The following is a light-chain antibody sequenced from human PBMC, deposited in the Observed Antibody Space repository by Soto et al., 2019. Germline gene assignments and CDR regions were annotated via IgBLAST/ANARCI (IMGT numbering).Light chain of an antibody. V-gene: IGKV3-20*01. CDR3: LQHTYLWT. J-gene: IGKJ1*01. Sequence: EIVLTQSPGTLSLSPGERATLSCMASQSVTSTYLAWYQQKTGQAPRLLIYGASSRATGIPDRFSGSGSGTEFTLTISSLQPEDFATYYCLQHTYLWTFGQGTKVDIK. CDR2: GAS. CDR1: QSVTSTY.